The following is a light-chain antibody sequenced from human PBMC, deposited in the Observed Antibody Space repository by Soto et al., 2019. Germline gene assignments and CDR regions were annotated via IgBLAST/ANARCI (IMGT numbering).Light chain of an antibody. CDR1: PSVSSN. Sequence: EIVMTQSPATLSVSPGETATLSCRASPSVSSNLAWYQQKPGQAPRLLIYGASTRAIGIPARFSGSGSGTECTLTISSLQYEDFAVYYCQQYNNWPPYTFGQGTKLEIK. J-gene: IGKJ2*01. CDR3: QQYNNWPPYT. V-gene: IGKV3-15*01. CDR2: GAS.